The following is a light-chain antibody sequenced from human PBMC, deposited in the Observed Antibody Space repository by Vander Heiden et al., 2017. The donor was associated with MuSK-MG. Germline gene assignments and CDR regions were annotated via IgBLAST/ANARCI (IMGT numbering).Light chain of an antibody. V-gene: IGLV2-14*01. CDR2: EVT. CDR1: SSDIGRSNY. J-gene: IGLJ1*01. Sequence: QSALTQPASVSESPGQSRTISCTGTSSDIGRSNYVSWYQHHPCTAPKLLIYEVTHRPSVISTRFSGSKSGNTASLTTSGLHAEDEADYYCSSYTITSNLYVFGTGTKVTVL. CDR3: SSYTITSNLYV.